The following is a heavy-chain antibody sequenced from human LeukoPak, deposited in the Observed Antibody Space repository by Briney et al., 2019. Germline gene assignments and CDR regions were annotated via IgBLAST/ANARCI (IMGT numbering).Heavy chain of an antibody. CDR1: GFTFRDYG. Sequence: GGSLRLSCAASGFTFRDYGMHWIRQAPGKGLEWVAFIRYDGSNKYYADSVKGRFTISRDNSKNTLYLQMNSLRAEDTAVYYCATLRGSSWSIYYYGMDVWGQGTTVTVSS. CDR2: IRYDGSNK. CDR3: ATLRGSSWSIYYYGMDV. J-gene: IGHJ6*02. D-gene: IGHD6-13*01. V-gene: IGHV3-30*02.